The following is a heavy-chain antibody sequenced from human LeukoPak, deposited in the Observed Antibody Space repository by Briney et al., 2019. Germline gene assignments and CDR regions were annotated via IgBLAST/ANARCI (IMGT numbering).Heavy chain of an antibody. CDR1: GYTFTSYY. V-gene: IGHV1-46*01. CDR3: ARGGGHGVVVVPAAISY. D-gene: IGHD2-2*02. J-gene: IGHJ4*02. CDR2: INPSGGST. Sequence: ASVKVSCKASGYTFTSYYMHWVRQAPGRGLEWMGIINPSGGSTSYAQKFQGRVTMTRDTSTSTVYMELSSLRSEDTAVYYCARGGGHGVVVVPAAISYWGQGTLVTVSS.